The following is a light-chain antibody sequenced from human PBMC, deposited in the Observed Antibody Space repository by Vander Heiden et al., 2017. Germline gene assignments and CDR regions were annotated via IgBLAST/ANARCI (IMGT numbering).Light chain of an antibody. CDR2: AAS. Sequence: AIQMTQSPSSLSASVGDRVTITCRASQGIRNDLSWYQQKPGKAPNLLIYAASTLQSGVPSRFSGSGSGTDFTLTISSLQPEDFTTYYCLQDYNYPRTFGQGTKVELK. CDR3: LQDYNYPRT. V-gene: IGKV1-6*01. CDR1: QGIRND. J-gene: IGKJ1*01.